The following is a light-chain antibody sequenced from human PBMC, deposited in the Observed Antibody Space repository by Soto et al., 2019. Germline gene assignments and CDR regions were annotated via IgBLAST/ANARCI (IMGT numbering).Light chain of an antibody. CDR3: QQYNEWPPVT. CDR2: GAS. Sequence: EIVMTQSPATLSVSPGERATLSCRASQSVSSNLAWYQQKPGQAPRLLIQGASTRATGIPARFSGSGSGTEFTLTISSLQSEDFAVYYCQQYNEWPPVTFGGGTKVDIK. V-gene: IGKV3-15*01. CDR1: QSVSSN. J-gene: IGKJ4*01.